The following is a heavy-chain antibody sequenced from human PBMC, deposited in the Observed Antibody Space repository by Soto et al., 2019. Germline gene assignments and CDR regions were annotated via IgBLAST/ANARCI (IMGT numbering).Heavy chain of an antibody. CDR2: LIPIYDEP. J-gene: IGHJ6*02. V-gene: IGHV1-69*06. Sequence: QVQLVQSGAEVKNPGSSVRVSCKTSGFTFNVYGIHWVRQAPGQGLEWMGGLIPIYDEPNYAQKFQGRVTMIADKSTATVYLELNSLRSEDTAVYFCARVRDPHLDHYGLDVWGQGTTVTVSS. CDR3: ARVRDPHLDHYGLDV. CDR1: GFTFNVYG.